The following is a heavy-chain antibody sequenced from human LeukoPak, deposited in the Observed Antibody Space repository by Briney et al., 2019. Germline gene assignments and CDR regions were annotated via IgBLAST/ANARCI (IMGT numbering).Heavy chain of an antibody. D-gene: IGHD1/OR15-1a*01. V-gene: IGHV6-1*01. Sequence: SQTLSLTCAISGDSVSSNSAAWNWVRQSPSRGLEWLGRTYYRSKWYTDYALSVKSRITLKPDTSKNQFSLHLNSVTPEDTAVYYCARGKEHLILWGPGILVTVSS. CDR1: GDSVSSNSAA. CDR3: ARGKEHLIL. CDR2: TYYRSKWYT. J-gene: IGHJ4*02.